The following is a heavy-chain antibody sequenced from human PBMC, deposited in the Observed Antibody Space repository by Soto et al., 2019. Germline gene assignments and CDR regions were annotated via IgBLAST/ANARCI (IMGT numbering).Heavy chain of an antibody. CDR1: GGSISSSSYY. V-gene: IGHV4-39*01. CDR3: ANTYYYDSSGYYYHWFDP. CDR2: IYYSGST. Sequence: SETLSLTCTVSGGSISSSSYYWGWIRQPPGKGLEWIGSIYYSGSTYYNPSLKSRVTISVDTSKNQFSLKLSSVTAADTAVYYCANTYYYDSSGYYYHWFDPWGQGTLVTVSS. J-gene: IGHJ5*02. D-gene: IGHD3-22*01.